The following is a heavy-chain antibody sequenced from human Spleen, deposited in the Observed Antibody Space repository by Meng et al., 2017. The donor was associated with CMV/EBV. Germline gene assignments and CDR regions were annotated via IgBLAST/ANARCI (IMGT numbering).Heavy chain of an antibody. D-gene: IGHD6-13*01. Sequence: SVKVSCKASGGTFSNYAISWVRQAPGQGLEWMGGIIPLFGTANYAQKFHGRGTISTDESTSTAYVELSSLTSEDTAVYYCAKAYSSSWYREYYDFWGQGTLVTVSS. V-gene: IGHV1-69*05. CDR1: GGTFSNYA. J-gene: IGHJ4*02. CDR2: IIPLFGTA. CDR3: AKAYSSSWYREYYDF.